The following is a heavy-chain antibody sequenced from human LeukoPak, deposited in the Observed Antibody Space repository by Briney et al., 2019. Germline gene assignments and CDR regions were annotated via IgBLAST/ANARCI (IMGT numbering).Heavy chain of an antibody. J-gene: IGHJ4*02. CDR1: GFTFSSYA. CDR3: AKGSIVYFDY. V-gene: IGHV3-30*02. Sequence: GRSLRLSCAASGFTFSSYAMHWVRQAPGKGLEWVTFIRYDGSNKYYADSVKGRFTISRDNSKNTLYLQMNSLRAEDTAVYYCAKGSIVYFDYWGQGTLVTVSS. D-gene: IGHD3-16*02. CDR2: IRYDGSNK.